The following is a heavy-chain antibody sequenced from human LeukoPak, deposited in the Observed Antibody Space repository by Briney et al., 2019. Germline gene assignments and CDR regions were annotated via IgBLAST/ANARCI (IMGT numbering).Heavy chain of an antibody. D-gene: IGHD3-10*01. J-gene: IGHJ4*02. CDR3: ASPATYYYGSGSYEPFDY. CDR1: GGSISSSSYY. V-gene: IGHV4-39*01. Sequence: KPSETLSLTCTVSGGSISSSSYYWGWIRQPPGKGLEWIGSIYYSGGTYYNPSLKSRVTISVDTSKNQFSLKLSSVTAADTAVYYCASPATYYYGSGSYEPFDYWGQGTLVTVSS. CDR2: IYYSGGT.